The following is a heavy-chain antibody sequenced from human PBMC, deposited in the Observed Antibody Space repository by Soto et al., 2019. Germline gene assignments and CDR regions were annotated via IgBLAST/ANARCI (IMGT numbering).Heavy chain of an antibody. J-gene: IGHJ2*01. Sequence: PSETLSLTCTVSGGYISGGFQSWSWIRQPPGKGLEWIGHIFDSGSTYYNPSLKSRLTISVDTSKNQFSLRRRSVTAADTSVYYCASEIMPLTNDWYFDLWGRGTLVTVSS. CDR3: ASEIMPLTNDWYFDL. CDR2: IFDSGST. D-gene: IGHD2-8*01. V-gene: IGHV4-30-4*01. CDR1: GGYISGGFQS.